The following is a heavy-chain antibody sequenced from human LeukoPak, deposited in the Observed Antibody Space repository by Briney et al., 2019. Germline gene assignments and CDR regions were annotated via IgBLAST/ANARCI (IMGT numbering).Heavy chain of an antibody. D-gene: IGHD2-15*01. J-gene: IGHJ4*02. CDR2: ISVGAEYI. V-gene: IGHV3-23*01. CDR1: GFTFSTYV. CDR3: ASGPPSLKYFEY. Sequence: GGSLRLSCAASGFTFSTYVMNWFRQAPGKGLEWVSTISVGAEYIFYADSVKGRFTISRDDSNNALYLQMHSLRAEDTALYYCASGPPSLKYFEYWGQGTLVTVSS.